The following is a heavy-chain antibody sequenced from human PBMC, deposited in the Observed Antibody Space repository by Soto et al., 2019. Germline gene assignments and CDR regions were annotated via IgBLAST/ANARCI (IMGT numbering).Heavy chain of an antibody. CDR2: IYYSGST. Sequence: SETLSLTCTVSGGSISSYYWSWIRQPPGKGLEWIGYIYYSGSTNYNPSLKSRVTISVDTSKNQFSLKLSSVTAADTAVYYCARDQFGHYDISGTYYYSGMDVWGQGTTVTVSS. D-gene: IGHD3-9*01. CDR1: GGSISSYY. V-gene: IGHV4-59*01. J-gene: IGHJ6*02. CDR3: ARDQFGHYDISGTYYYSGMDV.